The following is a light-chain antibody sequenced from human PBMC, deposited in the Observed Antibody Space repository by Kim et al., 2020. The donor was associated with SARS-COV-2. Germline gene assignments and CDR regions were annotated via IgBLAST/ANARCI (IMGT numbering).Light chain of an antibody. CDR3: CSYAGSYTYV. CDR1: RSDVGGYNY. J-gene: IGLJ1*01. Sequence: PSVTIYYHGTRSDVGGYNYVSWYPQHPGKAHKLMIYDVSNRPSGVPDRFSGSKSGNTASLTISGLQPEDEADYYCCSYAGSYTYVFATGTKVTVL. V-gene: IGLV2-11*01. CDR2: DVS.